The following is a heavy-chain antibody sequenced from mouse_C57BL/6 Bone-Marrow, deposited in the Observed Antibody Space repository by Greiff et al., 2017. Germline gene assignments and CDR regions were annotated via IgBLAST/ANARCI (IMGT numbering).Heavy chain of an antibody. V-gene: IGHV2-2*01. CDR3: ARESGSYSNDEAWFAY. CDR1: GFSLTSYG. CDR2: IWSGGST. J-gene: IGHJ3*01. D-gene: IGHD2-12*01. Sequence: VQLQQSGPGLVQPSQSLSITCTVSGFSLTSYGVHWVRQSPGKGLEWLGVIWSGGSTDYNAAFISRLSISKDNSKSQVYFKMNSLQADDTAIYYCARESGSYSNDEAWFAYWGQGTLVTVSA.